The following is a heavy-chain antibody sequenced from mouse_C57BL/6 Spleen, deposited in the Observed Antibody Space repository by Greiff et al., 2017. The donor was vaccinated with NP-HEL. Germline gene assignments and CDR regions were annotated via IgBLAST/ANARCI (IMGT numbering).Heavy chain of an antibody. CDR2: IWGGGST. Sequence: VKLMESGPGLVQPSQSLSITCTVSGFSLTSYGVPWVRQSPGKGLEWLGVIWGGGSTDYNAAFISRLSISKDNSKSQVFFKMNSLQADDTAIYYCARNRGNDYDVFAYWGQGTLVTVSA. J-gene: IGHJ3*01. D-gene: IGHD2-4*01. CDR1: GFSLTSYG. CDR3: ARNRGNDYDVFAY. V-gene: IGHV2-2*01.